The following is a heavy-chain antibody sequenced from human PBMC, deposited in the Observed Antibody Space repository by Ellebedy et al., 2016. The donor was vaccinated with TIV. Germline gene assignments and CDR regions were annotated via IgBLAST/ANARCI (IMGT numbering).Heavy chain of an antibody. CDR2: INPADSDT. V-gene: IGHV5-51*01. CDR1: GYSFSNHW. J-gene: IGHJ4*02. CDR3: ARQARTVSGTLDY. D-gene: IGHD6-19*01. Sequence: GESLKISXEGSGYSFSNHWIGWVRQMPGQGLEWMGNINPADSDTRYSPSFQGQVTVSADRSISTAYLQWSSLKASDTAMYYCARQARTVSGTLDYWGQGTLVTVSS.